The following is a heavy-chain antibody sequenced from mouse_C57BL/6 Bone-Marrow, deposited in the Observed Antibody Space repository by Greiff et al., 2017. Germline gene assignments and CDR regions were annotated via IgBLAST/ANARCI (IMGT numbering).Heavy chain of an antibody. CDR1: GFTFSSYG. J-gene: IGHJ2*01. V-gene: IGHV5-6*01. CDR3: ARHTLYYFDY. CDR2: ISSGGSYT. Sequence: EVQLVESGGDLVKPGGSLKLSCAASGFTFSSYGMSWVRQTPDKRLEWVATISSGGSYTYYPDSVKGRFTISRDNAKNTLYLQMSSLKSEDTAMYYCARHTLYYFDYWGQGTTLKVSS.